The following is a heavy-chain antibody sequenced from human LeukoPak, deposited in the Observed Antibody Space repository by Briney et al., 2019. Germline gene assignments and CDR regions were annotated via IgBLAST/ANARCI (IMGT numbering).Heavy chain of an antibody. V-gene: IGHV3-30*18. Sequence: GRSLRLSCAASGFTFSSYGMHWVRQAPGKGLEWVAVISYDGSNKYYAGSVKGRFTISRDNSKNSLYLQMNSLRAEDTAVCYCAKIDYYDSSDYADPDYWGQGTLVTVSS. CDR3: AKIDYYDSSDYADPDY. J-gene: IGHJ4*02. CDR1: GFTFSSYG. CDR2: ISYDGSNK. D-gene: IGHD3-22*01.